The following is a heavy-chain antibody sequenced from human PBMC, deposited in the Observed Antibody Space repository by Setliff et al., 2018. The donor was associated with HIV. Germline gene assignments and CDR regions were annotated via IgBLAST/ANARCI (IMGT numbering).Heavy chain of an antibody. Sequence: ASVKVSCKASGYTFTGYYLHWVRQAPGQRLEWMGWINADNGNTKYSQKFQGRVTITRDTSASTAYMDLSSLRFEDTAVYYCARDTYNFWSAYYKAGFDPWGQGTLVTVSS. D-gene: IGHD3-3*01. J-gene: IGHJ5*02. CDR2: INADNGNT. V-gene: IGHV1-3*01. CDR3: ARDTYNFWSAYYKAGFDP. CDR1: GYTFTGYY.